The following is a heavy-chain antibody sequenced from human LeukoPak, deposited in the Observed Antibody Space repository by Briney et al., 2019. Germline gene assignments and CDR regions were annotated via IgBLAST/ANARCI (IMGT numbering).Heavy chain of an antibody. V-gene: IGHV4-34*01. CDR1: GGSFSGYY. J-gene: IGHJ4*02. CDR3: ARRGYYYDSSGYYYSKPHFDY. CDR2: INHSGST. Sequence: NPSETLSLTCAVYGGSFSGYYWSWIRQPPGKGLEWIGEINHSGSTNYNPSLKSRVTISVDTSKNQFSLKLSSVTAADTAVYYCARRGYYYDSSGYYYSKPHFDYWGQGTLVTVSS. D-gene: IGHD3-22*01.